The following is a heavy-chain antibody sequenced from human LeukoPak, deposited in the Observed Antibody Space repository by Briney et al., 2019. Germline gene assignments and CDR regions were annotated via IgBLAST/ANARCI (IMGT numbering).Heavy chain of an antibody. J-gene: IGHJ4*02. Sequence: GRSLRLSCAASGFTFSSYGMHWVRQAPGKGLEWVAVISYDGSNKYYADSVKGRFTISRDNSKNTLYLQMNSLRAEDTAVYYCAKDQGGYYDSSGYYFGYWGQGTLVTVSS. V-gene: IGHV3-30*18. CDR3: AKDQGGYYDSSGYYFGY. D-gene: IGHD3-22*01. CDR2: ISYDGSNK. CDR1: GFTFSSYG.